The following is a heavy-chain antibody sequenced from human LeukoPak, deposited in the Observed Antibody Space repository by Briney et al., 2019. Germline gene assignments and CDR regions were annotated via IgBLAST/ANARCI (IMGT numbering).Heavy chain of an antibody. V-gene: IGHV4-34*01. CDR1: GGSFSGYY. Sequence: SETLSLTCAVYGGSFSGYYWSWIRQPPGKGLEWIGEINHSGSTNYNPSLKSRVTISVDTSKNQFSLKLSSVTAADTAVYYCARGWDGYCNPWFDYWGQGTLVTVSS. J-gene: IGHJ4*02. D-gene: IGHD3-9*01. CDR3: ARGWDGYCNPWFDY. CDR2: INHSGST.